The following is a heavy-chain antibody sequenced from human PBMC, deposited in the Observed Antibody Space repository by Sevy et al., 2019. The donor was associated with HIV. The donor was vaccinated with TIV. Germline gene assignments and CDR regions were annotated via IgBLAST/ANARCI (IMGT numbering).Heavy chain of an antibody. CDR2: ISYDGSNK. J-gene: IGHJ6*02. CDR3: AGARTYSSSSVLGLGMDV. CDR1: GFTFSSYA. V-gene: IGHV3-30*04. Sequence: GGSLRLSCAASGFTFSSYAMHWVRQAPGKGLEWVAVISYDGSNKYYADSVKGRFTISRDNSKNTLYLQMNSLRAEDTAVYYCAGARTYSSSSVLGLGMDVWGQGTTVTVSS. D-gene: IGHD6-6*01.